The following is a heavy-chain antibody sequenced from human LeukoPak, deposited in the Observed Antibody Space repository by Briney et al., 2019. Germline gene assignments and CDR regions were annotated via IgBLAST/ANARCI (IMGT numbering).Heavy chain of an antibody. V-gene: IGHV4-39*06. Sequence: SETLSLTCTVSGGTISRSSYYWGWIRQPPGKGLEWIVNIYDGGSTYYNPSLKRRVTISIDTSKNQSALKLSSVTAADTAVYYCARDGCSSPSCYLRGAWFDPWGQGTLVTVSS. D-gene: IGHD2-2*01. CDR3: ARDGCSSPSCYLRGAWFDP. J-gene: IGHJ5*02. CDR2: IYDGGST. CDR1: GGTISRSSYY.